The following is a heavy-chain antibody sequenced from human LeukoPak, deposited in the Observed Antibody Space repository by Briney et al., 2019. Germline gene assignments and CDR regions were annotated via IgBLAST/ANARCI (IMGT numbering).Heavy chain of an antibody. V-gene: IGHV4-30-4*07. CDR3: ARDRVGATHY. Sequence: PSETLSLTCAVSGGSISSGGYSWSWIRQPPGKGLEWIGYIYYSGSTYYNPSLKSRVTISVDTSKNQFSLKLSSVTAADTAVYYCARDRVGATHYWGQGTLVTVSS. J-gene: IGHJ4*02. D-gene: IGHD1-26*01. CDR1: GGSISSGGYS. CDR2: IYYSGST.